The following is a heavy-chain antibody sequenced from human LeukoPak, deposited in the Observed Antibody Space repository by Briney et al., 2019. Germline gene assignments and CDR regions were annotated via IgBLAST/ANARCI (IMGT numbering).Heavy chain of an antibody. D-gene: IGHD6-19*01. CDR2: INPNSGGT. V-gene: IGHV1-2*02. Sequence: ASVKVSCKASGYTFTGYYMHWVRQAPGQGLEWMGWINPNSGGTNYAQKFQGRVTMTRDTSISTAYMELSRLRSDDTAVYYCARGSIAVAGDFDYWGQGTLVTVSS. J-gene: IGHJ4*02. CDR3: ARGSIAVAGDFDY. CDR1: GYTFTGYY.